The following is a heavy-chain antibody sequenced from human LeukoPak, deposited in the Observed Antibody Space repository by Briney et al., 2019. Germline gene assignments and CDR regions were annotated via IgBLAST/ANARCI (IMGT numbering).Heavy chain of an antibody. CDR3: ARDWDGAFDFNTFDI. CDR1: GASVSASGYF. V-gene: IGHV4-39*07. CDR2: LHYSGNT. D-gene: IGHD4/OR15-4a*01. Sequence: PLETLSLTWTVSGASVSASGYFWGWIRQPPGQGLECIGTLHYSGNTYDNPSLKSRVTISVDSSKNQFSLKLNSVTSADTAVYYCARDWDGAFDFNTFDIWGQGTMVTVSS. J-gene: IGHJ3*02.